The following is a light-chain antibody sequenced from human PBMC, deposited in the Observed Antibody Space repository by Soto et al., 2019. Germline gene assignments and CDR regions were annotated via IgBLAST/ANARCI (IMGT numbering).Light chain of an antibody. CDR1: SGHSSYA. V-gene: IGLV4-69*01. CDR3: QTWGTDIGV. CDR2: LNSDGSH. J-gene: IGLJ3*02. Sequence: QTVVTQSPSASASLGASVKLTCTLSSGHSSYAIAWHQQQPEKGPRYLMKLNSDGSHNKGDGIPDRFSGSSSGPERYLTISSLQSEDEADYYCQTWGTDIGVFGGGTKLTVL.